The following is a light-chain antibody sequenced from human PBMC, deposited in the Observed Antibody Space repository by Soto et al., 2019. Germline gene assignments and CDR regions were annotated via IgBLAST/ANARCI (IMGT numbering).Light chain of an antibody. V-gene: IGKV3-11*01. Sequence: EIVLTQSPATLSLSPGERATLSCRASQSVTTYLAWYQQKPGQAPRLLIYDASNRAPGIPARFSGSGSGTDFTLTISSLEPEDFAVYYCPQCANWPLTFGGGTKVEI. CDR1: QSVTTY. J-gene: IGKJ4*01. CDR3: PQCANWPLT. CDR2: DAS.